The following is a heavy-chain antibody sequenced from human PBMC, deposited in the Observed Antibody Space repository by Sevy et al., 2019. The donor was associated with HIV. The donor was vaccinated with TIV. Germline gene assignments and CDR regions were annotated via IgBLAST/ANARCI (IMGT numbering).Heavy chain of an antibody. Sequence: GGSLRLSCAASGFTFSTYGMHWVRQAPGKGLEWVAVIWYDGSNKYYADSVKGRFTISRDNSKNTLYLQMNSLRAEDTAVYYCARDRPSIAAAGMYYYYYGMDVWGQGTTVTVSS. CDR2: IWYDGSNK. CDR3: ARDRPSIAAAGMYYYYYGMDV. V-gene: IGHV3-33*01. D-gene: IGHD6-13*01. J-gene: IGHJ6*02. CDR1: GFTFSTYG.